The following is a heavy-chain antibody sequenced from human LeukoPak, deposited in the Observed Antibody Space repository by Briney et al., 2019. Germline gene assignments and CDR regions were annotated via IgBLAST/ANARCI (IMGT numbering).Heavy chain of an antibody. J-gene: IGHJ4*02. CDR2: INGEGITT. CDR3: ARSGYSSGWYYFDC. D-gene: IGHD6-19*01. Sequence: PGGSPRLSCAASGFTFSSYWMHWVRQAPGKGLVWVSRINGEGITTSYADSVKGRLTISRDNAKNTLYLQMNSLRAEDTAGYYCARSGYSSGWYYFDCWGQGTLVTVSS. V-gene: IGHV3-74*01. CDR1: GFTFSSYW.